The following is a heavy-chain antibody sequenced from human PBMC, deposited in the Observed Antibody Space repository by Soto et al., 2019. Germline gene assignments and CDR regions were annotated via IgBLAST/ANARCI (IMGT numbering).Heavy chain of an antibody. CDR1: GGSISSSSYY. CDR2: IYYSGST. J-gene: IGHJ4*02. D-gene: IGHD1-20*01. V-gene: IGHV4-39*01. CDR3: ARHGNWNDYDY. Sequence: QLQLQESGPGLVKPSETLSLTCTVSGGSISSSSYYWGWIRQPPGKGLEWIGSIYYSGSTYYNPSLKSRVTISVDTSKNQFSLKLSSVTAADTAVYYCARHGNWNDYDYWGQGTLVTVSS.